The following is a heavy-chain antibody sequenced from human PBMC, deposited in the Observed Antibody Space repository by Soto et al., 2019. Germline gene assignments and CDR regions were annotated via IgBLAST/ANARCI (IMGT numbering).Heavy chain of an antibody. CDR2: IWYDGSNK. V-gene: IGHV3-33*01. Sequence: QVQLVESGGGVVQPGRSLRLSCAASGFTFSSYGMHWVRQAPGKGLEWVAVIWYDGSNKYYADSVKGRFTISRDNSKNTLYLQMNSLRAEDTAVYYCAREYYYGSGSYNLRPMYYFDYWGQGTLVTVSS. J-gene: IGHJ4*02. D-gene: IGHD3-10*01. CDR3: AREYYYGSGSYNLRPMYYFDY. CDR1: GFTFSSYG.